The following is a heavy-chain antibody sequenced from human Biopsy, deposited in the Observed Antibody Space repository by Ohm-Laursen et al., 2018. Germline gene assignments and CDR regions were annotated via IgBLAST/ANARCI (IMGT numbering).Heavy chain of an antibody. D-gene: IGHD4-23*01. Sequence: GTLSLTCTVSGVSINGGRYYWNWIRHHPGKGLEWIGHISHTGYTSYKSSLKSRVTISLDTSRKHFSLRLTSLAAADTAVYYCARGSNEYGGLYFPHWGQGTLVTVSS. J-gene: IGHJ1*01. CDR1: GVSINGGRYY. V-gene: IGHV4-61*03. CDR3: ARGSNEYGGLYFPH. CDR2: ISHTGYT.